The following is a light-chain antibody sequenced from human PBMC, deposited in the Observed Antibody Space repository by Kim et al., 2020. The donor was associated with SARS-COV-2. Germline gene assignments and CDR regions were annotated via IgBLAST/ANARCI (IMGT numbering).Light chain of an antibody. CDR3: QSYDSSLSIGV. CDR1: SSNIVAGYD. J-gene: IGLJ3*02. CDR2: GNS. Sequence: QSVLTQPPSVSGAPGQRVTLSCTGSSSNIVAGYDLHWYQQLPGTAPKLLIYGNSNRPSEVPDRFSDSKSGTSASLAITGLQAEDEADYYCQSYDSSLSIGVFGGGTQLPVL. V-gene: IGLV1-40*01.